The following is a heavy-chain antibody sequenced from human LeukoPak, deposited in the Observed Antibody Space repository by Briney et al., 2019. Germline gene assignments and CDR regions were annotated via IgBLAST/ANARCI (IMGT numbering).Heavy chain of an antibody. J-gene: IGHJ4*02. D-gene: IGHD3-22*01. CDR1: GFTFSSYV. Sequence: GGSLRLSCAVSGFTFSSYVMHWVRQAPGKGLECVAFIRFDGTNKYSADSVKGRFTISRDNSKNTLYLQMNSLRSEDTAVYYCARLYYDSSGYYPTIDYWGQGTLVTVSS. CDR3: ARLYYDSSGYYPTIDY. CDR2: IRFDGTNK. V-gene: IGHV3-30*02.